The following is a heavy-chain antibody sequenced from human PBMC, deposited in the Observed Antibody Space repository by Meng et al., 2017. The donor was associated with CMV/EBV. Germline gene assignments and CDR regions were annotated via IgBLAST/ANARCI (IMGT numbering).Heavy chain of an antibody. CDR2: INPNSGDT. V-gene: IGHV1-2*02. J-gene: IGHJ5*02. CDR3: TRDAHLTTVTPNWFDP. D-gene: IGHD4-17*01. Sequence: VQRGQSGAELRKPGASVKVSCKASGDTFTDYYMHWVRQAPGQGLEWMGCINPNSGDTNYAQKFQGRVTMTRDTSISTAYMELSRLRSDDTAVYYCTRDAHLTTVTPNWFDPWGQGTLVTASS. CDR1: GDTFTDYY.